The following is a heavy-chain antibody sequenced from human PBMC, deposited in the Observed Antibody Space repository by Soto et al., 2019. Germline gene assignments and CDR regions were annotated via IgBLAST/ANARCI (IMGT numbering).Heavy chain of an antibody. CDR1: GFTFSSYA. CDR2: ISYDGSNK. Sequence: QVQLVESGGGVVQPGRSLRLSCAASGFTFSSYAMHWVRQAPGKGLEWVAVISYDGSNKYYADSVKGRFTISRDNSKNTLYLQMNSLRAEDTAVYYCARDSSITMIVVVRAGAFDIWGQGTMVTVSS. J-gene: IGHJ3*02. V-gene: IGHV3-30-3*01. CDR3: ARDSSITMIVVVRAGAFDI. D-gene: IGHD3-22*01.